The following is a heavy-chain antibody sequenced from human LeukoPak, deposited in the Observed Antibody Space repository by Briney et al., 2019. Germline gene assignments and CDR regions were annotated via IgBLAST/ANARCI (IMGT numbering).Heavy chain of an antibody. D-gene: IGHD2-15*01. CDR1: GYTFTGYY. V-gene: IGHV1-2*02. CDR3: ARDLYCSGGSCYPYYFDY. Sequence: GASVNVSCKASGYTFTGYYMHWLGQAPGQGREWVGWINPNSGGTNYAQKFQGRVTMTRDTSISTAYMELSRLRSDDTAVYYCARDLYCSGGSCYPYYFDYWGQGTLVTVSS. J-gene: IGHJ4*02. CDR2: INPNSGGT.